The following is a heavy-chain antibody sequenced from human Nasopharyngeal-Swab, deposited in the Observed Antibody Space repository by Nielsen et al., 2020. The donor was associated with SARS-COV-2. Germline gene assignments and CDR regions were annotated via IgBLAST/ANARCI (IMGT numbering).Heavy chain of an antibody. J-gene: IGHJ3*01. D-gene: IGHD2-15*01. Sequence: GGSLRLSCAASGFTFDDYAIHWVRQAPGRGLEWVSGISWDSGSIGYADSVKGRFTISRDNAKNSLYLQMNSLRAEDTALYYCVKDNLLRAFDLWGQGTMVTVSS. CDR3: VKDNLLRAFDL. CDR2: ISWDSGSI. V-gene: IGHV3-9*01. CDR1: GFTFDDYA.